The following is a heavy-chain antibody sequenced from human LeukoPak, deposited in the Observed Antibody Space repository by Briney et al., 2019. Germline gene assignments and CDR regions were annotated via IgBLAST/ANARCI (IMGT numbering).Heavy chain of an antibody. CDR2: ISGSSDII. J-gene: IGHJ6*03. CDR1: GFTFSIYS. V-gene: IGHV3-48*04. Sequence: SGGSLRLSCAASGFTFSIYSINWVRQAPGKGLEWVSYISGSSDIIYYADSVKGRLTISRENDEKSVSLQMNSLRGEDTAVYYCARGGAFYDILTGHHKIKPEYMDVWGKGTTVTVSS. D-gene: IGHD3-9*01. CDR3: ARGGAFYDILTGHHKIKPEYMDV.